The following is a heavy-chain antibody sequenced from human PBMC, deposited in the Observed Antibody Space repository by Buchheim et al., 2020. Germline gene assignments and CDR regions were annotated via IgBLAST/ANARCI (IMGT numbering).Heavy chain of an antibody. Sequence: EVRLVESGGGLVQPGGSLRLSCAASGFTVSSNYMSWVRQAPGKGLEWVSVIYSGGSTYYADSVKGRFTISRDNSKNTLYLQMNSLRAEDTAVYYCARDGPDYYDSSGYYLLDYWGQGTL. CDR1: GFTVSSNY. CDR3: ARDGPDYYDSSGYYLLDY. V-gene: IGHV3-66*01. D-gene: IGHD3-22*01. J-gene: IGHJ4*02. CDR2: IYSGGST.